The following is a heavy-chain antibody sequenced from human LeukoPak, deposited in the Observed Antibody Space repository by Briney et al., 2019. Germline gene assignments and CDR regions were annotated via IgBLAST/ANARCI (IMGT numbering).Heavy chain of an antibody. Sequence: EASVKVSCKASGYTFTSYDINWVRQATGQGLGWMGWMNPNSGNTGYAQKFQGRVTMTRNTSISTAYMELSSLRSEDTAVYYCARGGGDYDFWSGYYYFDYWGQGTLVTVSS. J-gene: IGHJ4*02. CDR1: GYTFTSYD. V-gene: IGHV1-8*01. CDR3: ARGGGDYDFWSGYYYFDY. CDR2: MNPNSGNT. D-gene: IGHD3-3*01.